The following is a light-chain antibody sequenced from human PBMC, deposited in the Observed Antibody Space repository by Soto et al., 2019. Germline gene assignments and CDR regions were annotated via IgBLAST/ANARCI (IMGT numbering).Light chain of an antibody. Sequence: EIVMTQSPATLSVSPGERATLSCRASQSVFTNFAWNQHKPGQAPSILIYRVSTGATGVPVRFSGSGSRTEVTLTINRLQSEDFEVYYCRQYNTWPLTFGGGTKLEIK. CDR3: RQYNTWPLT. J-gene: IGKJ4*01. V-gene: IGKV3-15*01. CDR1: QSVFTN. CDR2: RVS.